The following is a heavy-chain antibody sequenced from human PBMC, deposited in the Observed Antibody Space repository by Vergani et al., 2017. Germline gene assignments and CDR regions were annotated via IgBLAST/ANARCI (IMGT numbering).Heavy chain of an antibody. V-gene: IGHV4-34*01. CDR3: ARHARSGFLGTQLYYFDY. Sequence: QVQLQQWGAGLLKPSETLSLTCAVYGGSFSGYYWSWIRQPPGKGLEWIGEINHSGSTNYNPSLKSRVTISVDTSKNQFSLKLSSVTAADTAVYYCARHARSGFLGTQLYYFDYWGQGTLVTVSS. CDR1: GGSFSGYY. J-gene: IGHJ4*02. CDR2: INHSGST. D-gene: IGHD3-16*01.